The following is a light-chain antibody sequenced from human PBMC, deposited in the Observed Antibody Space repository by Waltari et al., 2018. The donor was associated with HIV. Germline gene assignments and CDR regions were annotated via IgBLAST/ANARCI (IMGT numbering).Light chain of an antibody. Sequence: DIVLTQSPDYLVVSLGERATINCNSSQSLLYPSNNKNYFAWYQQRPGQPPRVLIYWSSTRQSGVPDRFSGGGSGTEFTLTITSLQAEDVAVYYCQQYYSSPFTFGQGTKLEIK. CDR3: QQYYSSPFT. J-gene: IGKJ2*01. V-gene: IGKV4-1*01. CDR1: QSLLYPSNNKNY. CDR2: WSS.